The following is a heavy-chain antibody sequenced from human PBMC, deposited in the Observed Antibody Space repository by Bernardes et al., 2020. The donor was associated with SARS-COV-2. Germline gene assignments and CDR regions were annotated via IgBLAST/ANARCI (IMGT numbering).Heavy chain of an antibody. Sequence: GSLRLSCAASGFTFRDYTMHWVRQAPGKGLEWVAVIWHDGSREYYVDSVKGRFAISRDNSNNTLYLQMNNLRVEDTALYRCATEDGEWLESWGQGTLVTV. CDR3: ATEDGEWLES. CDR2: IWHDGSRE. V-gene: IGHV3-33*01. J-gene: IGHJ5*01. D-gene: IGHD4-17*01. CDR1: GFTFRDYT.